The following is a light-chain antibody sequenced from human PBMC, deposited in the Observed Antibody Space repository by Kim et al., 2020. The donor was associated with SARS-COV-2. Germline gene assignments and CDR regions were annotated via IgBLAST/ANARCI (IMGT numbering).Light chain of an antibody. CDR3: QQYNTWPRT. Sequence: VSAGERATLSCRASQSVGTNLAWYQQKPGQAPRLVIYGASIRATGFPARISGSGSGTEFTLTISSLQSEDFAVYYCQQYNTWPRTFGQGTKVEIK. V-gene: IGKV3-15*01. J-gene: IGKJ1*01. CDR1: QSVGTN. CDR2: GAS.